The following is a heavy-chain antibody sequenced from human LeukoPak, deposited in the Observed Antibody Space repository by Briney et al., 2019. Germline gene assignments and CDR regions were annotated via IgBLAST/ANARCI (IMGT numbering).Heavy chain of an antibody. Sequence: GGSLRLSCAASGFTFSTYAMNWVRQAPGKGLEWVSTISGGSEGTYYADSVKGRFTISRDSSKDTVYLQMDSLRAEDTAVYYCAKGSDYNLYFDHWGQGALVTVSS. J-gene: IGHJ5*02. D-gene: IGHD1-26*01. V-gene: IGHV3-23*01. CDR2: ISGGSEGT. CDR3: AKGSDYNLYFDH. CDR1: GFTFSTYA.